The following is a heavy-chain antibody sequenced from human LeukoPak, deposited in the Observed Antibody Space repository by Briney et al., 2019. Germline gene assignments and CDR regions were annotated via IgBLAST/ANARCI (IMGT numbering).Heavy chain of an antibody. J-gene: IGHJ4*02. CDR1: GFTFDDYA. CDR3: VIWSGYYM. CDR2: ISWDGGST. Sequence: QPGGSLRLSCAASGFTFDDYAMHWVRQAPGKGLEWVSLISWDGGSTYYADSVKGRFTISRDNSKNTLYLQMNSLRAEDTAVYYCVIWSGYYMWGQGTLVTVSS. V-gene: IGHV3-43D*03. D-gene: IGHD3-3*01.